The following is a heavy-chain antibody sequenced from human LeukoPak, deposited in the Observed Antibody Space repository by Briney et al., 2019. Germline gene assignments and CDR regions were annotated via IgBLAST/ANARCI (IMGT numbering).Heavy chain of an antibody. D-gene: IGHD3-16*01. CDR1: GFTVSSNY. J-gene: IGHJ4*02. CDR2: IYSGDSI. Sequence: GGSLRLSCAASGFTVSSNYMSWVRQAPGKGLEWVSLIYSGDSIYYADSVKGRFTIYRDNSKNTLYLQMNSLRAEDTAVYYCARECLGEFCYWGQGTLVTVSS. V-gene: IGHV3-53*01. CDR3: ARECLGEFCY.